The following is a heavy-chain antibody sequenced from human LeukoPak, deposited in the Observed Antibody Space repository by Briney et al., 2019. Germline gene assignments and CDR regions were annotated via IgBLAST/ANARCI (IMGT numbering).Heavy chain of an antibody. Sequence: GASVTVSCKASGYTFTGYYMHWVRQAPGQGLEWMGWINPNSGGTNYAQKFQGRVTMTRDTSISTAYMELSRLRSDDTAVYYCARDRVGYSGYDYGYWGQGTLVTVSS. CDR1: GYTFTGYY. D-gene: IGHD5-12*01. CDR3: ARDRVGYSGYDYGY. J-gene: IGHJ4*02. V-gene: IGHV1-2*02. CDR2: INPNSGGT.